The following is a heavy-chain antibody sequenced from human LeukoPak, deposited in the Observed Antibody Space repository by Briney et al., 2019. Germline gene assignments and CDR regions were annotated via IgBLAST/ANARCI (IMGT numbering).Heavy chain of an antibody. CDR1: GGSISSYY. V-gene: IGHV4-59*12. D-gene: IGHD3-16*02. CDR2: IYYSGST. Sequence: SETLSLTCTVSGGSISSYYWSWIRQPPGKGLEWIGYIYYSGSTNYNPSLKSRVTISVDTSKNQFSLKLSSVTAADTAVYYCARNPQDYDYVWGSYRPHQYYFDYWGQGTLVTVSS. J-gene: IGHJ4*02. CDR3: ARNPQDYDYVWGSYRPHQYYFDY.